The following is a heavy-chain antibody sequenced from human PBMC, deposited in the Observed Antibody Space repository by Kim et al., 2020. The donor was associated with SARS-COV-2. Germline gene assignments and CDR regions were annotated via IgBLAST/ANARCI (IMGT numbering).Heavy chain of an antibody. V-gene: IGHV3-74*01. CDR1: GFTFSSYW. D-gene: IGHD6-19*01. CDR3: ARGRIAVAGNYYYYGMDV. Sequence: GGSLRLSCAASGFTFSSYWMHWVRQAPGKGLVWVSRINSDGSSTSYADSVKGRFTISRDNAKNTLYLQMNSLRAEDTAVYYCARGRIAVAGNYYYYGMDVWGQGTTVTVSS. J-gene: IGHJ6*02. CDR2: INSDGSST.